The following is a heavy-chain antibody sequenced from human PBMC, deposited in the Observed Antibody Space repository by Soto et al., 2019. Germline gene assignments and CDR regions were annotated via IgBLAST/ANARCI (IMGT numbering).Heavy chain of an antibody. V-gene: IGHV2-5*02. D-gene: IGHD3-10*01. CDR2: IYWDDDT. J-gene: IGHJ4*02. CDR3: AHCDLGDGAGSVEFDY. CDR1: GFSLNTDGAG. Sequence: QITLKESGPTLVKPTQTLTLTCSLSGFSLNTDGAGVAWLRQPPGKPLEWLGIIYWDDDTRYSQFLNNRITITKGTSPTPVVLTITNMSPVDTATYYCAHCDLGDGAGSVEFDYWGQGTLGTVSS.